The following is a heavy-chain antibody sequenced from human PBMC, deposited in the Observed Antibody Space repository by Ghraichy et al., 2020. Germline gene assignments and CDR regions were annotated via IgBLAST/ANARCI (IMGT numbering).Heavy chain of an antibody. CDR1: GFIFSDFE. J-gene: IGHJ5*01. Sequence: GESLNISCVVSGFIFSDFEMNWVRQGPGKGLEWLSSISSSGNYIYYADSVKGRFTISRDIAKNSLYLQMNSLRADDTGLYYCARSLFSSSDSWGQGTQVTVSS. D-gene: IGHD2/OR15-2a*01. CDR2: ISSSGNYI. CDR3: ARSLFSSSDS. V-gene: IGHV3-48*03.